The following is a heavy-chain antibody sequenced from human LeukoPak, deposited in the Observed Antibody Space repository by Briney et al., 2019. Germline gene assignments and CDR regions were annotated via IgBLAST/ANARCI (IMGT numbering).Heavy chain of an antibody. Sequence: SETLSLTCTVSGGSISSYYWNWIRQPPGKGLEWIGYIYNSWNTNYNPSLESRVTMSVDTSKNQFSLELTSVTAADTAVYYCARGDDSLRREGYSFIGVLDPWGQGTLVTVSS. CDR1: GGSISSYY. J-gene: IGHJ5*02. CDR3: ARGDDSLRREGYSFIGVLDP. D-gene: IGHD5-24*01. CDR2: IYNSWNT. V-gene: IGHV4-59*01.